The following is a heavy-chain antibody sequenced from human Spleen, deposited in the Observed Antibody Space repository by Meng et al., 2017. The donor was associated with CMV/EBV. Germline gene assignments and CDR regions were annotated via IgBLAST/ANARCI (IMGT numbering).Heavy chain of an antibody. CDR3: ATTGDCSSTSCFDY. CDR1: GFTFSSYW. D-gene: IGHD2-2*01. V-gene: IGHV3-74*01. J-gene: IGHJ4*02. Sequence: GEALKISCAASGFTFSSYWMHWVRQAPGKGLVWVSRINSDGSSTTYADSVKGRFTSSRDTAKNTLYLQMNSLRAEDTAVYYCATTGDCSSTSCFDYWGQGTLVTVSS. CDR2: INSDGSST.